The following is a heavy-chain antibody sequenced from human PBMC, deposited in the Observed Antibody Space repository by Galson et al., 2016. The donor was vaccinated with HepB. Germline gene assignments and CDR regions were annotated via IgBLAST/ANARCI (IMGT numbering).Heavy chain of an antibody. CDR3: AKNWISDGCDY. J-gene: IGHJ4*02. CDR2: ISGNGATT. Sequence: LSLTCTVSGGSISSSIYYWGWVRQAPGKGLEWVGGISGNGATTYYADYAKGRFTISRDNSKNTVYLQMNSLRAEDTALYYCAKNWISDGCDYWGQGTLVTVSS. D-gene: IGHD3-10*01. CDR1: GGSISSSIYY. V-gene: IGHV3-23*01.